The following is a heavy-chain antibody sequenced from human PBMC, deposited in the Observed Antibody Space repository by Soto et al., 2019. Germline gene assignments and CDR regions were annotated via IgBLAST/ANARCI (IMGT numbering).Heavy chain of an antibody. J-gene: IGHJ4*02. CDR3: AREKSGYYDY. CDR2: MNPNSGNT. Sequence: QVQLVQSGAEVKKPGAPVKFSCRPSGYTFPSYVFNWVRQATGQGLEWMGWMNPNSGNTGYAQKFQGRVTMTRNTSISTAYMELSSLRSEDTAVYYCAREKSGYYDYWGQGTLVTVSS. V-gene: IGHV1-8*01. D-gene: IGHD3-3*01. CDR1: GYTFPSYV.